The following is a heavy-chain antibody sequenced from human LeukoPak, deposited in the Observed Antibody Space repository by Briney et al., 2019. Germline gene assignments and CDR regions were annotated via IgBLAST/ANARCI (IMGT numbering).Heavy chain of an antibody. CDR1: GGSFSGYY. Sequence: SETLSLTCAVYGGSFSGYYWSWIRQPPGKGLEWIGEINHSGSTNYNPSLKSRVTISVDTSKNQFSLQLFSVTAADTAVYYCARQSRGAAAGNDYWGQGTLVTVSS. J-gene: IGHJ4*02. V-gene: IGHV4-34*01. CDR3: ARQSRGAAAGNDY. CDR2: INHSGST. D-gene: IGHD6-13*01.